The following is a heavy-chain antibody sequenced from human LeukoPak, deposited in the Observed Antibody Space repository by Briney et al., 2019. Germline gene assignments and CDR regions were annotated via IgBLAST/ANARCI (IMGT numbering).Heavy chain of an antibody. CDR3: ARVRGLGLLIDY. Sequence: GGSLRLSCTASGITFSGYSMNWIRQGPGKGLEWVSSFGTRSTSIYHAGSVKGRFTISRDNSKNTLYLQMNSLRAEDTAVYYCARVRGLGLLIDYWGQGTLVTVSS. V-gene: IGHV3-21*04. CDR1: GITFSGYS. J-gene: IGHJ4*02. D-gene: IGHD1-26*01. CDR2: FGTRSTSI.